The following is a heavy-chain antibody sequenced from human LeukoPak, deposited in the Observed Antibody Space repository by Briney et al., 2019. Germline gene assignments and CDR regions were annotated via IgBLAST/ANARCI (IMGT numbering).Heavy chain of an antibody. D-gene: IGHD6-6*01. CDR3: ARVGAARVDY. V-gene: IGHV4-34*01. J-gene: IGHJ4*02. CDR2: INHSGST. CDR1: GGSFSGYY. Sequence: SETLSLTCAVSGGSFSGYYWSWIRQPPGKGLEWIGEINHSGSTNYNPSLTSRVTISVDTSKNQFSLKLSSVTAADTAVYYCARVGAARVDYWGQGTLVTVSS.